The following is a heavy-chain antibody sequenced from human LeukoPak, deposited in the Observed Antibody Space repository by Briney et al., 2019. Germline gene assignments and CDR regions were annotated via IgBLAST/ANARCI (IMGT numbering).Heavy chain of an antibody. CDR1: GFTFSDYY. V-gene: IGHV3-11*01. CDR3: ASGNYYGSGSYYGVGAYFDY. Sequence: PGGSLRLSCAASGFTFSDYYTSWIRQAPGKGLERVSYISSSGSTIYYADSVKGRFTISRDNAKNSLYLQMNSLRAEDTAVYYCASGNYYGSGSYYGVGAYFDYWGQGTLVTVSS. D-gene: IGHD3-10*01. CDR2: ISSSGSTI. J-gene: IGHJ4*02.